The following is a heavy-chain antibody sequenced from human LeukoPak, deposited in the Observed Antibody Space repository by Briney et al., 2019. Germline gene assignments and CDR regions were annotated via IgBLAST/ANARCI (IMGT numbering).Heavy chain of an antibody. V-gene: IGHV3-21*01. CDR2: ISSSSSYI. D-gene: IGHD2-15*01. CDR3: ARAYCSGGSCYPFDY. Sequence: GGSLRFSCAASGFTFRSYYMNWVRQAPGKGLEWVSSISSSSSYIYYADSVRGRFTISRDTAKNSLYLQMNSLRAEDTAVYYCARAYCSGGSCYPFDYWGQGTLVTVSS. CDR1: GFTFRSYY. J-gene: IGHJ4*02.